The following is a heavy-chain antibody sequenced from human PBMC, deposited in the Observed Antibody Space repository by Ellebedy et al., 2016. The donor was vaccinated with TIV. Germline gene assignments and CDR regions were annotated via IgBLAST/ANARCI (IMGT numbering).Heavy chain of an antibody. D-gene: IGHD6-13*01. V-gene: IGHV4-39*01. CDR1: GGPISSSSYY. J-gene: IGHJ3*02. Sequence: SETLSLXCTVSGGPISSSSYYWGWIRQPPGKGLEWIGSIYYSGSTYYNPSLKSRVTISVDTSKNQFSLKLSSVTAADTAVYYCARWDSSSWYADAFDIWGQGTMVTVSS. CDR3: ARWDSSSWYADAFDI. CDR2: IYYSGST.